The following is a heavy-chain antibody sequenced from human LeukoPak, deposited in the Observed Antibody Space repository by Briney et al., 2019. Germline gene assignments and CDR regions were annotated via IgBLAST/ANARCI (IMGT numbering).Heavy chain of an antibody. CDR3: AREIDEGFDY. J-gene: IGHJ4*02. Sequence: GGSLRLSCVASGFTFSSYSMNWVRQAPGKGLEWVSSIGGSSSSLYYADSLKGRFTISRDNAKNSLYLQMNSLRAEDTAVYYCAREIDEGFDYWGQGTLVTVSS. CDR1: GFTFSSYS. V-gene: IGHV3-21*01. CDR2: IGGSSSSL.